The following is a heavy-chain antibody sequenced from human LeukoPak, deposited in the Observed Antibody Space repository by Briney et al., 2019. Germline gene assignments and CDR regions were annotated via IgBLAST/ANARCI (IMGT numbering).Heavy chain of an antibody. CDR3: ARAKYGSGGYQGY. J-gene: IGHJ4*02. CDR2: ISSSSSYI. Sequence: GGSLRLSCAASGFTFSSYSMNWVRQAPGKGLEWVSSISSSSSYIYYADSVKGRFTISRDNAKNSLYLQMNSLRAEDTAVYYCARAKYGSGGYQGYWGQGTLVTVSS. D-gene: IGHD3-10*01. V-gene: IGHV3-21*01. CDR1: GFTFSSYS.